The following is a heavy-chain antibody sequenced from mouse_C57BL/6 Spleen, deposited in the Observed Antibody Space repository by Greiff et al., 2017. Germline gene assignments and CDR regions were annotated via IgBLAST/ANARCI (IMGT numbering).Heavy chain of an antibody. CDR1: GFSLTSYG. J-gene: IGHJ3*01. V-gene: IGHV2-3*01. D-gene: IGHD2-4*01. CDR2: IWGDGST. CDR3: AKQCIYYDYDGFAY. Sequence: QVQLKQSGPGLVAPSQSLSITCTVSGFSLTSYGVSWVRQPPGKGLEWLGVIWGDGSTNYHSALISRLSISKDNAKSQVFLKLNSLRTDDTATYYCAKQCIYYDYDGFAYWGQGTLVTVSA.